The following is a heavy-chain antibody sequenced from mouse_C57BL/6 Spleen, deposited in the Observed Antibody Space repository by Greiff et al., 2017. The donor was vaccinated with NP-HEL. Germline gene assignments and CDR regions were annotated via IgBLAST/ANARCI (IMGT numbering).Heavy chain of an antibody. CDR2: IYPGSGST. CDR3: ARELLRYHYFDY. Sequence: QVQLQQPGAELVKPGASVKMSCKASGYTFTSYWITWVKQRPGQGLEWIGDIYPGSGSTNYNEKFKSKATLTVDTSSSTAYMQLSSLTSEDSAVYYCARELLRYHYFDYWGQGTTLTVSS. V-gene: IGHV1-55*01. CDR1: GYTFTSYW. D-gene: IGHD1-1*01. J-gene: IGHJ2*01.